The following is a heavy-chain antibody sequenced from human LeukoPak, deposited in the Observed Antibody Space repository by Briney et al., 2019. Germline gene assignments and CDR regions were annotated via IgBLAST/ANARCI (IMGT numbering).Heavy chain of an antibody. CDR2: MNPNSGNT. V-gene: IGHV1-8*01. J-gene: IGHJ3*02. Sequence: GASVKVSCKASGYTFTSYDINWVRQATGQGLEWMGWMNPNSGNTGYAQTFQARVSMTRNTSISPAYMELSSLRSEDTAVYYCTRGLVVLSATSWAFDIWGHGTMVTVSS. CDR3: TRGLVVLSATSWAFDI. D-gene: IGHD2-15*01. CDR1: GYTFTSYD.